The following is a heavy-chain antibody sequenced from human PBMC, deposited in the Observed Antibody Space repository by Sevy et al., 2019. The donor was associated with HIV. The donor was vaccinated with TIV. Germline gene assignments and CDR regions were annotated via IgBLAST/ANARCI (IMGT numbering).Heavy chain of an antibody. CDR3: ARGHVSDCSGGSCYSGWFDP. D-gene: IGHD2-15*01. J-gene: IGHJ5*02. CDR1: GGSFSGYY. Sequence: SETLSLTCAVYGGSFSGYYWSWIRQPPGKGLEWIGEINHSGSTNYNPSLKSRVTISVDTSKNQFSLKLGSVTAADTAVYYCARGHVSDCSGGSCYSGWFDPWGQGTLVTVSS. V-gene: IGHV4-34*01. CDR2: INHSGST.